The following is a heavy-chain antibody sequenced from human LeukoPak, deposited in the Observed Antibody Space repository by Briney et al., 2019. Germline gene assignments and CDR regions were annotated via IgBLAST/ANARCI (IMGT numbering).Heavy chain of an antibody. CDR2: MNPNSGNT. D-gene: IGHD6-19*01. CDR3: AREVGGGYSSGPFDY. CDR1: GYTFTSYD. V-gene: IGHV1-8*01. J-gene: IGHJ4*02. Sequence: ASVKVSCKASGYTFTSYDINWVRQATGQGLEWMGWMNPNSGNTGYAQKLQGRVTMTTDTSTSTAYMELRSLRSDDTAVYYCAREVGGGYSSGPFDYWGQGTLVTVSS.